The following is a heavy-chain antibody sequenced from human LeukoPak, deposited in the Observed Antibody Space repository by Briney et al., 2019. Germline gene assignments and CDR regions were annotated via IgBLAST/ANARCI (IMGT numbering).Heavy chain of an antibody. CDR2: IYYSGST. CDR1: GGSISSSSYY. V-gene: IGHV4-39*07. D-gene: IGHD6-13*01. Sequence: PSETLSLTCTVSGGSISSSSYYWGWIRQPPGKGLEWIGSIYYSGSTYYNPSLKSRVTISVDTSKNQFSLKLSSVTAADTAVYYCARVWSGYSSSWYPLYFDYWGQGTLVTVSS. J-gene: IGHJ4*02. CDR3: ARVWSGYSSSWYPLYFDY.